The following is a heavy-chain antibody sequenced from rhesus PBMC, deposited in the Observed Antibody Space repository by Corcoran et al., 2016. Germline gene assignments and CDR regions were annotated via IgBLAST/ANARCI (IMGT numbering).Heavy chain of an antibody. Sequence: QVQLQESGPGLVKPSETLSLTCAVSGYSISSNYWSWIRQPPGKGLERIGRISGSGGSPDYNPALKSLVTISTDTSKNQFSLKLSSVTAADTAVYYCASLPGYSSGWYDYWGQGVLVTVSS. CDR2: ISGSGGSP. J-gene: IGHJ4*01. CDR3: ASLPGYSSGWYDY. D-gene: IGHD6-31*01. V-gene: IGHV4-173*01. CDR1: GYSISSNY.